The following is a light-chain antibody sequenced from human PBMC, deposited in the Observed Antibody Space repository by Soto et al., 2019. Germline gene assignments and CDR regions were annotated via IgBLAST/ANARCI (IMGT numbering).Light chain of an antibody. CDR1: QSVSSSY. J-gene: IGKJ1*01. CDR3: QQDSSSPLT. Sequence: TLSLSPGERATLSCRASQSVSSSYLAWYQQKPGQAPRLLIYGASSRATGIPDRFSGSGSGTDFTLTISRLEPEDFAVYYCQQDSSSPLTFVQPTKVDI. V-gene: IGKV3-20*01. CDR2: GAS.